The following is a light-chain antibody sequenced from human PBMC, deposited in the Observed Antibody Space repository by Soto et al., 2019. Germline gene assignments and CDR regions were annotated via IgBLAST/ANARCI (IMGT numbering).Light chain of an antibody. CDR3: SSFTSSSTLDV. V-gene: IGLV2-14*01. CDR1: SSDVGRYNF. J-gene: IGLJ1*01. Sequence: QSALTQPASVSGSPGQSITISCTGSSSDVGRYNFVSWYQQHPGKAPKLMIYEVSNRPSGVSNRFSGSKSGNTASLTTSGLQAEDEADYYCSSFTSSSTLDVFGTGTKLTVL. CDR2: EVS.